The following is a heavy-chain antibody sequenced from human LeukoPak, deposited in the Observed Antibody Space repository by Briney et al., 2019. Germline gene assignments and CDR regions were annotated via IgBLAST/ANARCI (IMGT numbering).Heavy chain of an antibody. CDR1: GGTFSSYA. CDR3: AREGGYPYYFDY. J-gene: IGHJ4*02. CDR2: IIPIFGTA. V-gene: IGHV1-69*13. D-gene: IGHD5-12*01. Sequence: SVKVSCKASGGTFSSYAISWVRQAPGQGLEWMGGIIPIFGTANYAQKFQGRVAITADESTSTAYMELSSLRSEDTAVYYCAREGGYPYYFDYWGQGTLVTVSS.